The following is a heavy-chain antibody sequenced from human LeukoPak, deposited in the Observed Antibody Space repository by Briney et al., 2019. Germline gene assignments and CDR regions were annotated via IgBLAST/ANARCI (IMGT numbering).Heavy chain of an antibody. CDR1: SGSISSHY. V-gene: IGHV4-59*11. CDR3: ARDGDYGGNSPLFDY. J-gene: IGHJ4*02. Sequence: SETLSLTCTVSSGSISSHYWSWLRQPPGKGLEWNGYIYYSGSTNDIPSLKSRVTISVDTSKNQFSLKLSSVTAADTAVYYCARDGDYGGNSPLFDYWGQGTLVTVSS. CDR2: IYYSGST. D-gene: IGHD4-23*01.